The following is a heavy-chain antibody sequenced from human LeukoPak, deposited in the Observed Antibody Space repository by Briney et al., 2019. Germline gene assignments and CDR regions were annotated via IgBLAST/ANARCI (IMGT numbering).Heavy chain of an antibody. CDR2: ISGGGDST. V-gene: IGHV3-23*01. J-gene: IGHJ4*02. CDR3: AHQYSTIWSVGDS. CDR1: GISFSSYA. Sequence: GGSLRLSCTASGISFSSYAMSWVRQAQGKALNCISAISGGGDSTYYADSVKGRFTISRHTSKNILYLQMNSMRAEDTAAYFCAHQYSTIWSVGDSWGQGTLVTVS. D-gene: IGHD6-13*01.